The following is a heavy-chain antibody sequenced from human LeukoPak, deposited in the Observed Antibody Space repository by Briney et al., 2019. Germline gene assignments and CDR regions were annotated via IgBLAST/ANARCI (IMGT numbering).Heavy chain of an antibody. V-gene: IGHV3-48*01. CDR1: GFTFSSYS. CDR2: ISSSSSTI. Sequence: WSLRLSCAASGFTFSSYSMNWVRQAPGQGLEWVSYISSSSSTIYYADSVKGRFTISRDNAKNSLYLQMNSLRAEDTAVYYCARALRYFDWLSTSPEYNWFDPWGQGTLVSVSS. CDR3: ARALRYFDWLSTSPEYNWFDP. D-gene: IGHD3-9*01. J-gene: IGHJ5*02.